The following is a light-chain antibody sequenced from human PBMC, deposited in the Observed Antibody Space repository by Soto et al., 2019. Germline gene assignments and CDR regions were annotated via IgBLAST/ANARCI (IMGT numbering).Light chain of an antibody. CDR1: SSNIGNNY. J-gene: IGLJ2*01. CDR2: DNN. Sequence: QSVLTQPPSVSAAPGQKVTISCSGSSSNIGNNYVSWYQQLPGTAPKLLIHDNNERPSGIPDRFSGSKSGTSATLGITGLQTGDEAEYYCGTWDSSLSVGVFGGGTKVTVL. CDR3: GTWDSSLSVGV. V-gene: IGLV1-51*01.